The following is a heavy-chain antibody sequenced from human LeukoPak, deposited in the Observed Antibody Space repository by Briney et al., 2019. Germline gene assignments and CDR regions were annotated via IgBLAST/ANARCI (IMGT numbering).Heavy chain of an antibody. D-gene: IGHD2-15*01. CDR2: MNPNSGNT. Sequence: ASVKVSCKASGYTFTSYDINWVRQATGQGLEWMGWMNPNSGNTGYAQKFQGRVTMTRNTSISTAYMELSSLRSEDTAVYYCARVPFVVVVAYPDYWGQGALVTVSS. CDR3: ARVPFVVVVAYPDY. J-gene: IGHJ4*02. CDR1: GYTFTSYD. V-gene: IGHV1-8*01.